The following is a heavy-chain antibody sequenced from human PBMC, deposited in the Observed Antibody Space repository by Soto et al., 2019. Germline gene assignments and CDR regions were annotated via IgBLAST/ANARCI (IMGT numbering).Heavy chain of an antibody. CDR1: SGSISSSNW. D-gene: IGHD6-19*01. CDR2: IYHSGST. J-gene: IGHJ4*02. CDR3: ARVGSYSSGWPGEN. V-gene: IGHV4-4*02. Sequence: ETLSLTCAVSSGSISSSNWWSWVRQPPGKGLEWIGEIYHSGSTNYNPSLKSRVTISVDKSKNQFSLKLSSVTAADTAVYYCARVGSYSSGWPGENWGQGTLVTVSS.